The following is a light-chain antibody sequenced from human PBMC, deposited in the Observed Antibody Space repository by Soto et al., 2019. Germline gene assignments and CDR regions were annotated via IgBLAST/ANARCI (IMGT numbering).Light chain of an antibody. J-gene: IGLJ2*01. CDR1: SSDVGGYNY. CDR2: DVS. V-gene: IGLV2-14*01. Sequence: QSALTQPASVSGSPGQSITISCTGTSSDVGGYNYVSWYQQHPGKAPKLMIYDVSNRPSGVSNRFSGSKSGNTASLTISGLQAGDEADYYCSSYTCSSTLGVLGGGTKLTVL. CDR3: SSYTCSSTLGV.